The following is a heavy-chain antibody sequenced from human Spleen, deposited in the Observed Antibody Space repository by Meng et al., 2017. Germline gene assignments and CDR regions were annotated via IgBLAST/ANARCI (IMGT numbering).Heavy chain of an antibody. CDR1: GFTVTSNE. J-gene: IGHJ4*02. CDR2: ICGDST. D-gene: IGHD1-26*01. CDR3: ANTPLKVGAKSADF. V-gene: IGHV3-38-3*01. Sequence: GESLKISCAASGFTVTSNEMSWVRQAPGKGLEWVSSICGDSTYYADSGKGRVTVSRDNSKNTLYMQMNSLRTEDTAVYYCANTPLKVGAKSADFWGQGTLVTVSS.